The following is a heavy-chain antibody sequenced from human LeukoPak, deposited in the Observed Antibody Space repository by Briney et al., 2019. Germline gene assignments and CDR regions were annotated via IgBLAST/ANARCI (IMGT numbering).Heavy chain of an antibody. V-gene: IGHV3-74*01. D-gene: IGHD3-10*01. J-gene: IGHJ3*02. CDR1: GFTFSSYW. CDR3: ARETWSRGGDAFDI. Sequence: GGSLRLSCAASGFTFSSYWMHWVRQAPGKGLVWVSRISTDGSTTNYADSVKGRLTISRDNTKNTLYLQMNSLTVEDTAVYYCARETWSRGGDAFDIWGRGTMVTVSS. CDR2: ISTDGSTT.